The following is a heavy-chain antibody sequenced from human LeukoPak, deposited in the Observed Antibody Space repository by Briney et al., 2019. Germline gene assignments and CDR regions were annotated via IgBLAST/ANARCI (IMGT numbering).Heavy chain of an antibody. CDR2: INPNSGDT. V-gene: IGHV1-2*02. J-gene: IGHJ4*02. CDR1: GYTFTGYY. CDR3: ARDRGSSGWYGVGGFDY. D-gene: IGHD6-19*01. Sequence: ASVKVSCKASGYTFTGYYMHWVRQAPGQGLEWMGWINPNSGDTNYAQKFQGRVTMTRDTSINTAYMELSRLRSDDTALYYCARDRGSSGWYGVGGFDYWGQGTLVTVSS.